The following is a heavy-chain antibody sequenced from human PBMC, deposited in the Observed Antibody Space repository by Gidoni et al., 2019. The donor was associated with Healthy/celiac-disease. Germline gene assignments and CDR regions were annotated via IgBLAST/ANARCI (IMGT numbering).Heavy chain of an antibody. V-gene: IGHV3-21*01. D-gene: IGHD3-22*01. CDR1: GFTFSSYS. Sequence: EVQLVESGGGLVKPGGSLRLSCAASGFTFSSYSMNWVRQAQGKGLEWVSSISSSSSYIYYADSVKGRFTISRDNAKNSLYLQMNSLRAEDTAVYYCASADYYDTLGVAYWGQGTLVTVSS. J-gene: IGHJ4*02. CDR3: ASADYYDTLGVAY. CDR2: ISSSSSYI.